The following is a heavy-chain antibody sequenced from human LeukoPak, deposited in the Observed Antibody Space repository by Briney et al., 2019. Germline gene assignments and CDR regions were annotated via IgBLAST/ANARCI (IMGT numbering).Heavy chain of an antibody. CDR2: IYSGGST. J-gene: IGHJ4*02. V-gene: IGHV3-53*01. CDR1: GFTVSSNY. CDR3: ARAGYGDHDYFDY. Sequence: PGGSLRLSCAASGFTVSSNYMSWVRQAPGKGLEWVSVIYSGGSTYYADSVKGRFTISRDNSKNTLYLQMNSLRAEDTAVYYCARAGYGDHDYFDYWGQGTLVTVSS. D-gene: IGHD4-17*01.